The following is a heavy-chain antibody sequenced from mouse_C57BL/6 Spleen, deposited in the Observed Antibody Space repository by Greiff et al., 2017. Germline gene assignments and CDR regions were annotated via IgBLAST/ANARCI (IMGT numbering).Heavy chain of an antibody. V-gene: IGHV5-17*01. D-gene: IGHD3-1*01. CDR2: ISSGSSTI. Sequence: EVKLVESGGGLVKPGGSLKLSCAASGFTFSDYGMHWVRQAPEKGLEWVAYISSGSSTIYYADTVKGLFTISSDNAKNTLFLQMTSLRSEDTAMYYCARGGYRYYYAMDYWGQGTSVTGSS. J-gene: IGHJ4*01. CDR1: GFTFSDYG. CDR3: ARGGYRYYYAMDY.